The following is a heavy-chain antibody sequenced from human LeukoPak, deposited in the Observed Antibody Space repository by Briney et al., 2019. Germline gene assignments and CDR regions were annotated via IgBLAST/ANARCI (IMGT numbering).Heavy chain of an antibody. CDR2: IIPIFGTA. V-gene: IGHV1-69*13. CDR3: ARNFNDGSGWFN. D-gene: IGHD6-19*01. J-gene: IGHJ4*02. CDR1: GGTLSSYA. Sequence: GASVNVSCKASGGTLSSYAISWVRQAPGQGLEWMGGIIPIFGTANYAQKFQGRVAITADESTSTAYMELSSLRSEDTAVYYCARNFNDGSGWFNWGQGTLVTVSS.